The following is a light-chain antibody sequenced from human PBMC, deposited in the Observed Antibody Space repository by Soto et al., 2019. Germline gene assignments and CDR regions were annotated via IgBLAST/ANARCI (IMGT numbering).Light chain of an antibody. V-gene: IGKV1-5*01. CDR2: DAS. Sequence: DIQMTQSPSTLSASVGDRVTITCRASHYISKWLAWYQQKPGKAPNLLIYDASNLESGVPSTFCGSGSGTEFTLTISSLQPDDFATYYCQQYDTYPGTFGQGTKVEI. CDR1: HYISKW. J-gene: IGKJ1*01. CDR3: QQYDTYPGT.